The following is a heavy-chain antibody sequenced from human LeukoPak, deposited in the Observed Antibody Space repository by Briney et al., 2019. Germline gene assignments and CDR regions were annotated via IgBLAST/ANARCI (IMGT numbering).Heavy chain of an antibody. CDR1: GFTFSSYG. CDR2: IRYDGSNK. V-gene: IGHV3-30*02. CDR3: AKVPDYDFWSGYYTGGAFDI. J-gene: IGHJ3*02. D-gene: IGHD3-3*01. Sequence: GGSLRLSCAASGFTFSSYGMHWVRQAPGKGLEWVAFIRYDGSNKYYADSVKGRFTISRDNSKNTLYLQMNSLRAEDTAVYYCAKVPDYDFWSGYYTGGAFDIWGQGTMVTVSS.